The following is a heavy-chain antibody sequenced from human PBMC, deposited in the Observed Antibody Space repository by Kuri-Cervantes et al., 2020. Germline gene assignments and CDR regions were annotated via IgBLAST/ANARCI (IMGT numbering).Heavy chain of an antibody. D-gene: IGHD3-9*01. CDR3: AKDFDFGWLLRGLDY. CDR1: GFTFDDYA. CDR2: ISWNSGSI. J-gene: IGHJ4*02. Sequence: SLKISCAASGFTFDDYAMHWVRQAPGKGLEWVSGISWNSGSIGYADSVKGRFTISRDNAKNSLYLQMNSLRAEDTALYYCAKDFDFGWLLRGLDYWGQGTLVTDSS. V-gene: IGHV3-9*01.